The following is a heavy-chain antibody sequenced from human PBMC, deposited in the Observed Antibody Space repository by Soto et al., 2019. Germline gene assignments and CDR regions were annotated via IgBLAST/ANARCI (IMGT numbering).Heavy chain of an antibody. CDR2: INAGNGNT. CDR1: GYTFTSYA. J-gene: IGHJ6*02. V-gene: IGHV1-3*01. Sequence: GASVKVSCKASGYTFTSYAMHWVRQAPGQRLEWMGWINAGNGNTKYSQKFQGRVTITRDTSASTAYMELSSLRSEDTAVYYCARGGGWYWNYYYYGMDVWGQGTTVTVSS. CDR3: ARGGGWYWNYYYYGMDV. D-gene: IGHD6-19*01.